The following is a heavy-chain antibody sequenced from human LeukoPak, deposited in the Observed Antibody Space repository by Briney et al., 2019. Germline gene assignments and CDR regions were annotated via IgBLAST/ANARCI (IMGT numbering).Heavy chain of an antibody. CDR3: ARDPTTVTTIFDS. Sequence: PSETLSLTCGVSGVSLSDAYWTWIRQSPGKGLEWIGDFSHPGGTNYNPSLRGRVTILVDTSTNQFSLKLTSVTAADTAVYYCARDPTTVTTIFDSWGQGTLVTVSS. J-gene: IGHJ4*02. CDR1: GVSLSDAY. CDR2: FSHPGGT. V-gene: IGHV4-34*01. D-gene: IGHD4-17*01.